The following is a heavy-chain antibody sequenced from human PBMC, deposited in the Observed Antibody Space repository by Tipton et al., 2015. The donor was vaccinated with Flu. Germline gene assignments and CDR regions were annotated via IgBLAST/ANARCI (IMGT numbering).Heavy chain of an antibody. D-gene: IGHD2-21*02. CDR1: GGSFSGYY. Sequence: GLVKPSETLSLTCAVYGGSFSGYYWSWIRQPPGKGLEWIGEVNHSGSTNYNPSLKSRVTISVDTSKNQFSLKVTSVTAADTAVYYCARGRLRRLLDAFDIWGQGTMVTVSS. V-gene: IGHV4-34*01. CDR2: VNHSGST. CDR3: ARGRLRRLLDAFDI. J-gene: IGHJ3*02.